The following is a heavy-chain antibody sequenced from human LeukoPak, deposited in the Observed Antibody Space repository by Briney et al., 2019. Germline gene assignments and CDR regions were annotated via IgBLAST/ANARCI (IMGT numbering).Heavy chain of an antibody. CDR1: GGSISGSSYY. V-gene: IGHV4-39*01. CDR2: IYYSGST. CDR3: ARLVDLDY. J-gene: IGHJ4*02. Sequence: PSETLSLTCTVSGGSISGSSYYWGWIRQPPGKGLEWIGSIYYSGSTYYNPSLKSRVTISVDTSKNQFSLKLSSVTAADTAVYYCARLVDLDYWGQGTLVTVSS.